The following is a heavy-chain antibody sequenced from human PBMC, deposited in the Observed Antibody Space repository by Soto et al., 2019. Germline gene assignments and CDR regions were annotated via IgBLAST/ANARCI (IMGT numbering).Heavy chain of an antibody. CDR2: INPNSGGT. V-gene: IGHV1-2*02. J-gene: IGHJ4*02. CDR1: GYTFTGYY. CDR3: ARALPYYYDSSGLRGYFDY. Sequence: GASVKVSCKASGYTFTGYYMHWVRQAPGQGLEWMGWINPNSGGTNYAQKFQGRVTMTRDTSISTAYMELSRLRSDDTAVYYCARALPYYYDSSGLRGYFDYWGQGTLVTVSS. D-gene: IGHD3-22*01.